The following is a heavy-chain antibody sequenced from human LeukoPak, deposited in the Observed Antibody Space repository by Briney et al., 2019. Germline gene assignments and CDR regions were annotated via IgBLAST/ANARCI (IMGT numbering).Heavy chain of an antibody. Sequence: SQTLSLTCAISGDSVSSNSAAWNWIRQSPSRGLEWLGRTYYRSQWYNDYAVSVKSRITINPDTSRNQFFLQLISVIPEDTAVYYCAKTSMIRGVIHSYNWFDPWGQGTLVTVSS. CDR2: TYYRSQWYN. V-gene: IGHV6-1*01. CDR3: AKTSMIRGVIHSYNWFDP. J-gene: IGHJ5*02. D-gene: IGHD3-10*01. CDR1: GDSVSSNSAA.